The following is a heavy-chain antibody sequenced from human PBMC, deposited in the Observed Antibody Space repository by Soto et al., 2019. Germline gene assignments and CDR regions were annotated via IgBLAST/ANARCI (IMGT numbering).Heavy chain of an antibody. CDR1: GDSITSGGYY. CDR2: IYPGGNT. Sequence: SETLSLTCNVSGDSITSGGYYWSWIRQQPGKGLEWIGYIYPGGNTYYNPSLKSRVTMSVDASKNQFSLNLGSLTAADSAVYYCTTVRHPYWYFDLWGRGTLVTVS. V-gene: IGHV4-31*03. CDR3: TTVRHPYWYFDL. J-gene: IGHJ2*01.